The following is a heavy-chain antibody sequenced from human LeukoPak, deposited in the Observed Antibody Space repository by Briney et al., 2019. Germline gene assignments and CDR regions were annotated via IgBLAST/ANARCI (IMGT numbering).Heavy chain of an antibody. J-gene: IGHJ4*02. D-gene: IGHD3-22*01. Sequence: ASVKASCKASGYTFTSYGISWVRQAPGQGLEWMGWISAYNGNTNYAQKLQGRVTMTTDTSTSTAYMELRSLRSDDTAVYYCARRSDYYDSSGYYVPYWGQGTLVTVSS. CDR1: GYTFTSYG. CDR2: ISAYNGNT. V-gene: IGHV1-18*01. CDR3: ARRSDYYDSSGYYVPY.